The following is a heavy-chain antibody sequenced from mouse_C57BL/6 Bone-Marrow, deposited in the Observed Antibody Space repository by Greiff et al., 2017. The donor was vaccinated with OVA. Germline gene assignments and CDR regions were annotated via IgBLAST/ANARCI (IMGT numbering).Heavy chain of an antibody. J-gene: IGHJ1*03. V-gene: IGHV1-62-2*01. D-gene: IGHD2-1*01. CDR2: FYPGSGSI. CDR1: GYTFTEYT. CDR3: ARNEESHYGNYVWYFDV. Sequence: QVQLQQSGAELVKPGASVKLSCKASGYTFTEYTIHWVKQRSGQGLEWIGWFYPGSGSIKYNEKFKDKATLTADKSSSTAYLQLSRLTSENSAVYFGARNEESHYGNYVWYFDVWGTGTTVTVSS.